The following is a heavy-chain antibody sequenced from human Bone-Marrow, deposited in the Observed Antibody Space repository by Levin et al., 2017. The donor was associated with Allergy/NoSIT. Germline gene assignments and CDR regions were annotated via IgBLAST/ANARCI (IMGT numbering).Heavy chain of an antibody. V-gene: IGHV3-33*01. CDR2: IWYDGSNK. CDR1: GFTFSSYG. J-gene: IGHJ6*02. CDR3: ARVSSGWPRGDYYYGMDV. D-gene: IGHD6-19*01. Sequence: PGGSLRLSCAASGFTFSSYGMHWVRQAPGKGLEWVAVIWYDGSNKYYADSVKGRFTISRDNSKNTLYLQMNSLRAEDTAVYYCARVSSGWPRGDYYYGMDVWGQGTTVTVSS.